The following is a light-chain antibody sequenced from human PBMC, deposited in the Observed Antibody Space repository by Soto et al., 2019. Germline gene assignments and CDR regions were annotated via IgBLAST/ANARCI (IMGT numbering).Light chain of an antibody. CDR3: QQRSNWPIIT. CDR2: GAS. V-gene: IGKV3D-20*02. CDR1: QSVSSIY. Sequence: IVLTQSPGTLSLSPGERAILSCRASQSVSSIYLAWYQQKPGQAPRLLFYGASSRAAGIPDRFSGSGSGTDFTLTISSLEPEDFAVYYCQQRSNWPIITFGQGTRLEIK. J-gene: IGKJ5*01.